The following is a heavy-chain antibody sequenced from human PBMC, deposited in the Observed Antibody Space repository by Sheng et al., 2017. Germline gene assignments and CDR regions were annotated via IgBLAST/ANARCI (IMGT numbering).Heavy chain of an antibody. D-gene: IGHD4-17*01. Sequence: EVQLVESGGGLVQPGGSLRLSCAASGFSFSSHWMSWVRQAPGKGLEWVANVNPDGSDKKYVDSVKGRFAISRDNAKNSLYLQMNSLRAEDTAVYYCVRNGGAFDYWGQGPWSPSPQ. V-gene: IGHV3-7*01. CDR3: VRNGGAFDY. CDR1: GFSFSSHW. CDR2: VNPDGSDK. J-gene: IGHJ4*02.